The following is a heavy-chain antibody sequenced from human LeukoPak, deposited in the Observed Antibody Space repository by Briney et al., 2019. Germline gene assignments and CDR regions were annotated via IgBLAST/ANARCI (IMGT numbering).Heavy chain of an antibody. V-gene: IGHV1-8*03. Sequence: ASVKVSCKASGYTFTSYDVNWVRQSTGQGLEWMGWMNPNSGNTGYAQKFQVRVTISRNTSITTAYMELSGLTSEDTAVYYCASYSGSAQWGQGTLVTVSS. J-gene: IGHJ4*02. CDR1: GYTFTSYD. CDR3: ASYSGSAQ. CDR2: MNPNSGNT. D-gene: IGHD5-12*01.